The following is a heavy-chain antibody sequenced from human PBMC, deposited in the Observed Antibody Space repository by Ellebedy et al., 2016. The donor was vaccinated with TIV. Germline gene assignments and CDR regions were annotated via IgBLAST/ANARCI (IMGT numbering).Heavy chain of an antibody. D-gene: IGHD2-21*02. CDR1: GFTFSSYW. CDR3: VRTARIADY. CDR2: INTDGSST. V-gene: IGHV3-74*01. J-gene: IGHJ4*02. Sequence: GGSLRLSCAASGFTFSSYWMHWVRQAPGKGLVWVSRINTDGSSTSYADSVKGRFTISRDNAKNSLYLQRNSLRAEDTAVYYCVRTARIADYWGQGTLVTVSS.